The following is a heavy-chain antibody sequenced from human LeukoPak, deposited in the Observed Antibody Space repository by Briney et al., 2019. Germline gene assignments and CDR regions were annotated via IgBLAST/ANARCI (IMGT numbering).Heavy chain of an antibody. V-gene: IGHV3-23*01. J-gene: IGHJ3*02. Sequence: PGGSLRLSCAASGFSFSNYGMSWVRQAPGKGLEWVSVISGSGGSTDYADSVKGRFTISRDNSKNTLYLQVNSLRGEDTAVYYCAKTTGSGSYYNTFDIWGQGTMVTVSS. CDR1: GFSFSNYG. CDR2: ISGSGGST. CDR3: AKTTGSGSYYNTFDI. D-gene: IGHD3-10*01.